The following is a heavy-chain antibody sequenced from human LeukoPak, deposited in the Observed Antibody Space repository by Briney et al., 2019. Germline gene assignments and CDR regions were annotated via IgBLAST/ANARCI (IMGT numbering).Heavy chain of an antibody. CDR3: ARAPRRYGSGSTHRYYYYGMGV. V-gene: IGHV4-34*01. CDR1: GGSFSGYY. CDR2: INHSGST. J-gene: IGHJ6*04. D-gene: IGHD3-10*01. Sequence: SETLSLTCAVYGGSFSGYYWSWIRQPPGKGLEWIGEINHSGSTNYNPSLKSRVTISVDTSKNQFSLKLSSVTAADTAVYYCARAPRRYGSGSTHRYYYYGMGVWGKGTTVTVSS.